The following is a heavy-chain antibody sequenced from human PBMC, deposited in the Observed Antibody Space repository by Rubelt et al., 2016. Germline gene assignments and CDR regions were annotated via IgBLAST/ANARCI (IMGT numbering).Heavy chain of an antibody. D-gene: IGHD3-10*02. CDR2: VHNTGAT. CDR3: ARHDYVDVDLKNWFFDL. V-gene: IGHV4-59*08. J-gene: IGHJ2*01. Sequence: QVQLQESGPGLVKPSETLSLTCTVSGDSTTGYYWSWLRQSPGKGLEWIGFVHNTGATNYSPALKRRVIFSLDSSKNQVSLRLNSVTEADTALYYCARHDYVDVDLKNWFFDLWGRGTLVTVSS. CDR1: GDSTTGYY.